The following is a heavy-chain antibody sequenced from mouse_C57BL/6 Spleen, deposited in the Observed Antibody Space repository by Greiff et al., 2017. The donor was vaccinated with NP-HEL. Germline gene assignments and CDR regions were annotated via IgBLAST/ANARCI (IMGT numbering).Heavy chain of an antibody. CDR3: ARNYGSSYAFDY. D-gene: IGHD1-1*01. Sequence: QVQLQQPGAELVKPGASVKMSCKASGYTFTSYWITWVKQRPGQGLAWIGDIYPGSGSTNYNEKFKSKATLTVDTSSSTAYMQLSSLTSEDSAVYYCARNYGSSYAFDYWGQGTTLTVSS. V-gene: IGHV1-55*01. CDR1: GYTFTSYW. J-gene: IGHJ2*01. CDR2: IYPGSGST.